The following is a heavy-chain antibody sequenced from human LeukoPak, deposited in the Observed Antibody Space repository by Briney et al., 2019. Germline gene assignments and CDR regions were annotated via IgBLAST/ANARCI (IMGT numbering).Heavy chain of an antibody. CDR1: GFTFSSYG. J-gene: IGHJ4*02. CDR2: IWYDGSNK. Sequence: GGSLRLSCAASGFTFSSYGMHWVRQAPGKGLEWVAVIWYDGSNKYYAYSVKGRFTISRDNSKNTLYLKMNSLRAEDTAVYYCARQYSGYENIDYWGQGTLVTVSS. V-gene: IGHV3-33*01. CDR3: ARQYSGYENIDY. D-gene: IGHD5-12*01.